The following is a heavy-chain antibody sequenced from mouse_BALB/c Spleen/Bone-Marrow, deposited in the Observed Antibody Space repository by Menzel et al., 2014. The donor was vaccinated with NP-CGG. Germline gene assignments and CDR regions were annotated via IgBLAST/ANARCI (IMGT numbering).Heavy chain of an antibody. V-gene: IGHV5-6-5*01. CDR3: VKCTTYPPMDY. CDR2: ISRAGST. D-gene: IGHD5-5*01. Sequence: EVQGVESVGCLVKPGGSLKLSCAASGFTFSSYAMSWVRQTPEKRLEWVASISRAGSTYYPNSVKGRFTVSRDNARNILYLQMNSLRSEDTAIYYWVKCTTYPPMDYWGQGTSVTVPS. J-gene: IGHJ4*01. CDR1: GFTFSSYA.